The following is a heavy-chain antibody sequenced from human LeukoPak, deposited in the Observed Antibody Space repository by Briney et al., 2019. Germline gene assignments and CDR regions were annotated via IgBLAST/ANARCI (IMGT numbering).Heavy chain of an antibody. CDR3: ARDVGGYAFDY. Sequence: PGGSLRLSCVVSGFPFISYTMHWVRQAPGKGLEWVAVMSYDGSHKFHAASVKGRFTISRDNSKNTVYLQVNSLRAEDTAIYYCARDVGGYAFDYWGQGTLVTVSS. V-gene: IGHV3-30*04. CDR2: MSYDGSHK. D-gene: IGHD5-12*01. CDR1: GFPFISYT. J-gene: IGHJ4*02.